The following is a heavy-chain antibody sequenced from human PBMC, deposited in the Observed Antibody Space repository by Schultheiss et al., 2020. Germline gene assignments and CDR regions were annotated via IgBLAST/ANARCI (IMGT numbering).Heavy chain of an antibody. CDR2: IYYSGST. V-gene: IGHV4-30-4*08. Sequence: SATLSLTCTVSGGSISSGGYYWSWIRQHPGKGLEWIGYIYYSGSTNYNPSLKSRVTISQDTSKNQFSLKLSSVTAADTAVYYCARDVYEYYYGSGSLSGGMDVWGQGTTVTVSS. CDR1: GGSISSGGYY. J-gene: IGHJ6*02. CDR3: ARDVYEYYYGSGSLSGGMDV. D-gene: IGHD3-10*01.